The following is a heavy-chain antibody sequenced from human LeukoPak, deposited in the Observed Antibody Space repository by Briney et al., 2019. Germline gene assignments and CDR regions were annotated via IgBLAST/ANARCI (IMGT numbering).Heavy chain of an antibody. V-gene: IGHV3-30-3*01. D-gene: IGHD2-2*01. CDR3: ARGHCSNTSCYLVPYYYYGMDV. J-gene: IGHJ6*02. CDR1: GFTFSSCA. Sequence: PGRSLRLSCAASGFTFSSCAMHWVRQAPGKGLEWVAVISYDGSNKYYADSVKGRFTISRDNSKNTLYLQMNSLRAEDTAVYYCARGHCSNTSCYLVPYYYYGMDVWGQGTTVTVSS. CDR2: ISYDGSNK.